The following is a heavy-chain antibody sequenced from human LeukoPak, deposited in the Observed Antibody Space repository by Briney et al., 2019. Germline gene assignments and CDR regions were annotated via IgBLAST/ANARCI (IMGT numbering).Heavy chain of an antibody. CDR3: ARGQGSSSSTRFDP. CDR2: INHSGST. Sequence: SETLSLSCAVYGGSFSGYYWSWIRQPPGKGLEWIGEINHSGSTNYNPSLKSRVTISVDTSKNQFSLKLSSVTAADTAVYYCARGQGSSSSTRFDPWGQGTLVTVSS. D-gene: IGHD6-6*01. J-gene: IGHJ5*02. CDR1: GGSFSGYY. V-gene: IGHV4-34*01.